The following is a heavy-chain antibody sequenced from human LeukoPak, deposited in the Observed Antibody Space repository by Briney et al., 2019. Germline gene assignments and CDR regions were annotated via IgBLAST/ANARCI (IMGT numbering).Heavy chain of an antibody. D-gene: IGHD1-7*01. CDR2: ISGTSNTI. J-gene: IGHJ4*02. CDR1: GFTFSAYS. Sequence: GGSLRLSCAASGFTFSAYSMIWVRQAPGKGLEWISYISGTSNTIYYADSMKGRFTISRDNAKTSLYLQMNSLRAEDTAVYYCARENNGYYYFDYWGQGTLVTVSS. CDR3: ARENNGYYYFDY. V-gene: IGHV3-48*04.